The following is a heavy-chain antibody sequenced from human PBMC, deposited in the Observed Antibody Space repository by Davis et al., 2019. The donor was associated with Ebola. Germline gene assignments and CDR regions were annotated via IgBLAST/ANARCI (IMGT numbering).Heavy chain of an antibody. Sequence: GESLKISCAASRFSFSSVWMHWVRQAPGEGLMCVSRINSDGTFTTYADSVKGRFTISRDNAKNTLYLQMNSLRAEDTAVYYCARVLAARPWYFDLWGRGTLVTVSS. J-gene: IGHJ2*01. V-gene: IGHV3-74*01. CDR1: RFSFSSVW. D-gene: IGHD6-6*01. CDR3: ARVLAARPWYFDL. CDR2: INSDGTFT.